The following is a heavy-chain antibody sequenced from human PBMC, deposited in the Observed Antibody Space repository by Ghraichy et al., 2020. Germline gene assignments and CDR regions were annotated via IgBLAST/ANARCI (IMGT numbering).Heavy chain of an antibody. J-gene: IGHJ6*02. V-gene: IGHV3-48*02. Sequence: GGSLRLSCVGSGFTFSSYSMNWVRQSPGKGLEWVSYITSSGRTIFYADSVKGRFTISRDSAQNSLYLQMNSLIDEDTAVYYCARGSRVVRFYYYDGMDVWGQGTTVTVSS. CDR1: GFTFSSYS. CDR3: ARGSRVVRFYYYDGMDV. CDR2: ITSSGRTI. D-gene: IGHD4-23*01.